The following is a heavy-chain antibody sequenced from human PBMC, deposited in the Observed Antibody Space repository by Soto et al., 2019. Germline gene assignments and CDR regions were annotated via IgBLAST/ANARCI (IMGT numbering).Heavy chain of an antibody. J-gene: IGHJ4*02. CDR3: ARVNYGGMLDF. CDR2: IFFSGNT. D-gene: IGHD4-17*01. CDR1: GGSILNGGHY. V-gene: IGHV4-31*03. Sequence: QVQLQESGPGLLKPSQTLSLTCTVSGGSILNGGHYWTWIRQHPGKGLEWIGRIFFSGNTHYNPALKRRLTFSLDTAKDQFSLKLTSVTAADTAIYYCARVNYGGMLDFWGPGTLVTVSS.